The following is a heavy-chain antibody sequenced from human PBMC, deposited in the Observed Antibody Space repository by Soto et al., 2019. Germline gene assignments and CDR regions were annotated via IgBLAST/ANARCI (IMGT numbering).Heavy chain of an antibody. V-gene: IGHV3-23*01. CDR2: ITDSGGDA. CDR3: TRGSTDSYPGSRIFDF. D-gene: IGHD3-10*01. Sequence: GGSLRLSCVASGITFWSRAMSWVRQAPGEWLEWVSTITDSGGDAKYADSVRGRFTISRDNSKNTPYLQMSSLRAEDSAVYYCTRGSTDSYPGSRIFDFWXRGTLVTVSS. CDR1: GITFWSRA. J-gene: IGHJ4*02.